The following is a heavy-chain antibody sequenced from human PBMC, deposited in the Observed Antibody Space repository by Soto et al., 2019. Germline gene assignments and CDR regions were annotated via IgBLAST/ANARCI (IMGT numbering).Heavy chain of an antibody. Sequence: SETLSLTCTVSGGSISSGDYYWSWIRQPPGNGREWSGYIYYSGSTYYNPSLKSRVTISVDTSKNQFSLKLSSVTAADTAVYYCARSTEDQVLTAWGKGNMVTVSS. V-gene: IGHV4-30-4*01. D-gene: IGHD2-8*01. CDR1: GGSISSGDYY. CDR2: IYYSGST. J-gene: IGHJ5*02. CDR3: ARSTEDQVLTA.